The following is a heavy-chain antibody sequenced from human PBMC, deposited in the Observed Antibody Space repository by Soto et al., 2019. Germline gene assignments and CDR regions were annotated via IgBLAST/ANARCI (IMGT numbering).Heavy chain of an antibody. CDR1: GFTFSSYA. J-gene: IGHJ6*02. Sequence: PGGSLRLSCAASGFTFSSYAMHWVRQAPGKGLEWVAVISYDGSNKYYADSVKGRFTISRDNSKNTLYLQMNSLRAEDTAVYYCARAPSQSIYYGMDVWGQGTTVTVSS. CDR3: ARAPSQSIYYGMDV. D-gene: IGHD6-6*01. V-gene: IGHV3-30-3*01. CDR2: ISYDGSNK.